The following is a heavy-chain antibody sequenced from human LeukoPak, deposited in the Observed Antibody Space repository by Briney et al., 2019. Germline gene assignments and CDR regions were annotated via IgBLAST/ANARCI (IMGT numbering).Heavy chain of an antibody. J-gene: IGHJ4*02. D-gene: IGHD6-13*01. CDR1: GFSLSGFW. CDR3: ARESGYTYGA. CDR2: INIDGSRT. Sequence: GGSLRLSCAASGFSLSGFWMHCVRQAPGKGLVWVSLINIDGSRTTYADSVKGRFTISRDNAKNTLYLQMNSLRAEDTAVYYCARESGYTYGAWGQGTLVTVSS. V-gene: IGHV3-74*01.